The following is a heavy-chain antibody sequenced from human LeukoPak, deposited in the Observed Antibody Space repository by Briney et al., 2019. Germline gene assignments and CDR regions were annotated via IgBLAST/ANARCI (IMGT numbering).Heavy chain of an antibody. J-gene: IGHJ4*02. D-gene: IGHD2-2*01. Sequence: GGSLRLSCAASGFSFDDYAMHWVRQAPGKGLEWVSGITWNSGSTDYADSVKGRFTISRDNAKNSLFVQMNSLRAEDTALYYCAKDACSGTSCSFDYWGQGTLVTVSS. CDR3: AKDACSGTSCSFDY. CDR1: GFSFDDYA. CDR2: ITWNSGST. V-gene: IGHV3-9*01.